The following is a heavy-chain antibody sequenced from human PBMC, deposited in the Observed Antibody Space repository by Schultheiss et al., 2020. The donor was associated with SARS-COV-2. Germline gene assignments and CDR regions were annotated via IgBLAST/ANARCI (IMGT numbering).Heavy chain of an antibody. D-gene: IGHD3-10*01. CDR3: ASLVAGDYYYYGMDV. Sequence: SQTLSLTCTVSGGSISSGGYYWSWIRQHPGKGLEWIGYIYYSGSTDYNPSLKSRVTISVDTSKNQFSLKLSSVTAADTAVYYCASLVAGDYYYYGMDVWGQGTTVTVSS. CDR2: IYYSGST. V-gene: IGHV4-31*03. CDR1: GGSISSGGYY. J-gene: IGHJ6*02.